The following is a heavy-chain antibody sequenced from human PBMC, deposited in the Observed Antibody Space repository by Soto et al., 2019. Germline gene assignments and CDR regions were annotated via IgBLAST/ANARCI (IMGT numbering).Heavy chain of an antibody. CDR3: ARAGGYSRTTPNPRAYDMDV. CDR1: GGSISSGGYY. CDR2: IYYSGST. Sequence: TSETLSLTCTVSGGSISSGGYYWSWIRQHPGKGLEWIGYIYYSGSTYYNPSLKSRVTISVDTSKNQFSLKLSSVTAADTAVYYCARAGGYSRTTPNPRAYDMDVWGQGTTVTVSS. V-gene: IGHV4-31*03. J-gene: IGHJ6*02. D-gene: IGHD6-13*01.